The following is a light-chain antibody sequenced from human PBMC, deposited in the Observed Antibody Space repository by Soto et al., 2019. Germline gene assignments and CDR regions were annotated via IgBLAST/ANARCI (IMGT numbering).Light chain of an antibody. J-gene: IGLJ3*02. V-gene: IGLV1-47*02. CDR3: TAWDDRLSGWV. CDR1: SSNIGSNY. Sequence: QSVLTQPPSASGTPGQRVTISCSGSSSNIGSNYVYWYQQLPGTAPKLLIYSNNQRPSGVPDRFSGSKSGTSASLAISGLRSADEADYYCTAWDDRLSGWVLGGGTKLTVL. CDR2: SNN.